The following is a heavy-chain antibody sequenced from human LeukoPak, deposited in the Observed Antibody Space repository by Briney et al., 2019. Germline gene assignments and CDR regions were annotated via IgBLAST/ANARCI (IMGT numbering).Heavy chain of an antibody. J-gene: IGHJ5*02. CDR2: INPSGGST. CDR3: ARTTYQTTVTTWTRRAWWFDP. Sequence: ASVKVSCKASGYTFTSYYMHWVRQAPGQGLEWMGLINPSGGSTSYAQKFQGRVTMTRDTSTSTVYMELSSLRSADTAVYYCARTTYQTTVTTWTRRAWWFDPWGQGTLVIVSS. CDR1: GYTFTSYY. V-gene: IGHV1-46*01. D-gene: IGHD4-11*01.